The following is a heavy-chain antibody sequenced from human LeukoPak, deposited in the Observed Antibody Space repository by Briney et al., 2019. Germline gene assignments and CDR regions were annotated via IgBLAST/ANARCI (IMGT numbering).Heavy chain of an antibody. CDR3: ARDLRGYSSGWYSGAFDI. CDR1: GYTFTGYY. J-gene: IGHJ3*02. CDR2: INPNSGGT. Sequence: ASVKVSCKASGYTFTGYYMHWVRQAPGQGLEWMGWINPNSGGTNYAQKFQGRVTMTRDTSISTAYMELSRLRSDDTAVYYCARDLRGYSSGWYSGAFDIWGQGTMVTVSS. V-gene: IGHV1-2*02. D-gene: IGHD6-19*01.